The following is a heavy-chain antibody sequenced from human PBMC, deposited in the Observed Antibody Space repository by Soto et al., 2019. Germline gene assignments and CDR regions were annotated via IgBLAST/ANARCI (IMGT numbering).Heavy chain of an antibody. D-gene: IGHD1-26*01. CDR2: ISSSSSYI. CDR1: GFTFSSYS. CDR3: ARFGGSYRYYYYYGMDV. V-gene: IGHV3-21*01. J-gene: IGHJ6*02. Sequence: EVQLVESGGGLVKPGGSLRLSCAASGFTFSSYSMNWVRQAPGKGLAWVSSISSSSSYIYYADSVKGRFTISRDNAKNSLYLQRNSQRSEDTAVYYCARFGGSYRYYYYYGMDVWGQGTTVTVSS.